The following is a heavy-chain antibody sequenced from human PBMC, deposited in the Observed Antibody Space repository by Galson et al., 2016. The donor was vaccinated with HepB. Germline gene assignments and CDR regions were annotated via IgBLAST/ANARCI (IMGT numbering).Heavy chain of an antibody. CDR1: GYTFTTNG. J-gene: IGHJ4*02. V-gene: IGHV1-18*04. Sequence: SVKVSCKASGYTFTTNGISWVRQAPGQGLEWVAWISAHNGDTNSAQKFQGRVTLTTDTSTRTAYMELRSLTSDDTAVYYCARDRDRSIDDWGQGTLVTVSS. CDR2: ISAHNGDT. D-gene: IGHD3-10*01. CDR3: ARDRDRSIDD.